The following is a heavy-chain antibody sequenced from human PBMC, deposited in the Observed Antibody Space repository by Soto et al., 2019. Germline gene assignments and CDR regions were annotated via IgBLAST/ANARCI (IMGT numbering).Heavy chain of an antibody. J-gene: IGHJ2*01. D-gene: IGHD2-15*01. Sequence: QVQLVQSGAEVKKPGASVKVSCKASGYTFTSYGISWVRQAPGQGLEWMGWISAYNGNTNYAQKLQGRVTMTTDTATSTAHMELRSLRSDDTAVDYCARDQTVVTSYWYFDLWGRGTLVTVSS. CDR2: ISAYNGNT. CDR1: GYTFTSYG. V-gene: IGHV1-18*01. CDR3: ARDQTVVTSYWYFDL.